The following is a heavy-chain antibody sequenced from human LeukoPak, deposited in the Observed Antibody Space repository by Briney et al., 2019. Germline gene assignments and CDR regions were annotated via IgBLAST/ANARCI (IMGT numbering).Heavy chain of an antibody. CDR3: ARGGSITTIRGVIITDAFDI. CDR1: GSTFTTYG. D-gene: IGHD3-10*01. J-gene: IGHJ3*02. V-gene: IGHV1-18*01. CDR2: ISAYNGNT. Sequence: APVKASCNASGSTFTTYGIIGLRQAPGHGLEWMGWISAYNGNTKYAQKLQGRVTMTTDTSTTTAYMELRRLRSDNTAVYYCARGGSITTIRGVIITDAFDIWGQGTMFTVSS.